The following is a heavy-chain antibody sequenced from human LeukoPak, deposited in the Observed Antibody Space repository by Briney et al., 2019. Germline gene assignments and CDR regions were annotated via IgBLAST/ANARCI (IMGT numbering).Heavy chain of an antibody. Sequence: GGSLRLSCTASTFTFSTYSMNWVRQAPGKGLEWVSSISSSGTYLYYADSVKGRFTISRDNAKNSLSLQMNSLRVEDTAVYYCARDPSEASHPYYFDYWAREPWSPSPQ. CDR1: TFTFSTYS. CDR3: ARDPSEASHPYYFDY. J-gene: IGHJ4*02. CDR2: ISSSGTYL. D-gene: IGHD2-2*01. V-gene: IGHV3-21*01.